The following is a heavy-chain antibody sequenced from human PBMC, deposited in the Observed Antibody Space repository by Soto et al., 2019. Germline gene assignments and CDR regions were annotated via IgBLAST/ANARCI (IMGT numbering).Heavy chain of an antibody. D-gene: IGHD3-9*01. CDR2: INPNGGST. Sequence: QVQLVQSGAEVKKPGASVKVSCKASGYTFSSYYIHWVRQAPGQGLEWIGIINPNGGSTNYAQNFQGQIPRTRDTATAQVYMDLGALTSGDQGMYYCARGLGLGELRGQGALVTGSS. CDR3: ARGLGLGEL. V-gene: IGHV1-46*01. CDR1: GYTFSSYY. J-gene: IGHJ1*01.